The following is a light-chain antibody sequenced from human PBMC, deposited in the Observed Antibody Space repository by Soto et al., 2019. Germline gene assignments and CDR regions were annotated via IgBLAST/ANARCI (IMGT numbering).Light chain of an antibody. CDR3: QQRGNWPPLT. CDR2: DAS. V-gene: IGKV3-11*01. Sequence: EAVLTQSPATLSLSPGERATLSCRASQSVSTYLAWYQQKPGQAPRLLIYDASKRPTGIPARFSGSGSGTDFTLTISRLEPEDFAMYYCQQRGNWPPLTFGGGTKVEIK. CDR1: QSVSTY. J-gene: IGKJ4*01.